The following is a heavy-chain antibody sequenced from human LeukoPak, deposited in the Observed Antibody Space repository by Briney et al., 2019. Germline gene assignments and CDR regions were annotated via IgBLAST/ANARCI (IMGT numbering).Heavy chain of an antibody. V-gene: IGHV3-23*03. CDR1: GFTFSSYA. CDR2: IYSGGST. CDR3: AKDREYYDSSGYHFQH. D-gene: IGHD3-22*01. Sequence: GGSLRLSCAASGFTFSSYAMSWVRQAPGKGLEWVSVIYSGGSTYYADSVKGRFTISRDNSKNTLYLQMNSLRAEDTAVYYCAKDREYYDSSGYHFQHWGQGTLVTVSS. J-gene: IGHJ1*01.